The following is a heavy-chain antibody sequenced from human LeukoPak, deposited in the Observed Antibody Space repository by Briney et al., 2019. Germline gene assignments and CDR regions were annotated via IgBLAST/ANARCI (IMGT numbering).Heavy chain of an antibody. CDR1: GFTFSGYW. Sequence: GGSLRLSCAASGFTFSGYWMSWVRQAPGKGLEWVANIKQDGSEKYYVDSVKGRFTISRDNAKNSLYLQMNSLRAEDTAVYYCARDVPYYDFWSGYYWRSNGMDVWGQGTTVTVSS. D-gene: IGHD3-3*01. CDR3: ARDVPYYDFWSGYYWRSNGMDV. CDR2: IKQDGSEK. V-gene: IGHV3-7*01. J-gene: IGHJ6*02.